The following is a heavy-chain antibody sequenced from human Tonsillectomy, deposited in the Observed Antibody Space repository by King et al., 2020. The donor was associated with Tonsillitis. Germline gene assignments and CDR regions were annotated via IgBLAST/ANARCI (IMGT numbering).Heavy chain of an antibody. J-gene: IGHJ5*02. D-gene: IGHD4-23*01. CDR2: IIPIFGTA. Sequence: VQLVESGAEVKKPGSSVKVSCKASGGTFSSYAISWVRQAPGQGLEWMGGIIPIFGTANYAQKFQGRVTINADESTSKAYMELSSLISEDTAVYYFASRGQPQPYGGLYSRSNWFDPWGQGTLVTVSS. CDR3: ASRGQPQPYGGLYSRSNWFDP. V-gene: IGHV1-69*01. CDR1: GGTFSSYA.